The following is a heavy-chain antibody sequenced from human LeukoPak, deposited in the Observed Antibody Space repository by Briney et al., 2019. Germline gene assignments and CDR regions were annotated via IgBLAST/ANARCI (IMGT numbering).Heavy chain of an antibody. V-gene: IGHV4-61*02. Sequence: PSQTLSLTCTVSGGSISSGSYYWSWIRQPAGKGLEWIGRIYTSGSTNYNPSLKSRVTISVDTSKNQFSLKLSPVTAADTAVYYCARVQGYYGSGSYPSHLYYYYYMDVWGKGTTVTVSS. J-gene: IGHJ6*03. CDR2: IYTSGST. CDR1: GGSISSGSYY. D-gene: IGHD3-10*01. CDR3: ARVQGYYGSGSYPSHLYYYYYMDV.